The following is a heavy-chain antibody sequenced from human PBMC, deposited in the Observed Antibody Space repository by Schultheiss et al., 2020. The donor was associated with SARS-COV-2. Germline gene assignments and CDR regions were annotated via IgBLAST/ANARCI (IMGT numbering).Heavy chain of an antibody. Sequence: GGSLRLSCATSGFAFNTYAMHWVRQAPGKGLEWVSAISWNSVSIGYADSVKGRFTISRDNSKNTLYLQMNSLRAEDTAVYYCARRSPDIVVVVAATCFDYWGQGTLVTVSS. D-gene: IGHD2-15*01. V-gene: IGHV3-9*01. CDR2: ISWNSVSI. CDR3: ARRSPDIVVVVAATCFDY. J-gene: IGHJ4*02. CDR1: GFAFNTYA.